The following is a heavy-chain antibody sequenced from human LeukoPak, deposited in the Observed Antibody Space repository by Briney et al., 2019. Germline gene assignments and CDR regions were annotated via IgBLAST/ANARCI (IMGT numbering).Heavy chain of an antibody. J-gene: IGHJ6*02. D-gene: IGHD2-2*01. V-gene: IGHV4-39*01. CDR1: GGSISSSSHS. CDR2: ISYSGST. CDR3: VRIYCTSTSCYGDSYYGMDV. Sequence: SETLSLTCTVSGGSISSSSHSWGWIRQPPGKGLEWIGSISYSGSTYYNPSLKTRVTMSVDTSEDQFSLKLSSVTAADSTVYYCVRIYCTSTSCYGDSYYGMDVWGQGTTVTVSS.